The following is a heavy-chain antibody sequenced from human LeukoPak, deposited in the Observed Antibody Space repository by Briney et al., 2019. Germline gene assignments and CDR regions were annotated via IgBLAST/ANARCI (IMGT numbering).Heavy chain of an antibody. CDR3: ARGTMFRGVIGSFHI. Sequence: SETLSLTCTVSGGSISSSSYYWGWIRQPPGKGLEWIGSIYYSGSTYYNPSLKNRVTISVDTSKNQFSLKLSSLTAADTAVYYCARGTMFRGVIGSFHIWGQGTMVTVSS. CDR1: GGSISSSSYY. CDR2: IYYSGST. J-gene: IGHJ3*02. D-gene: IGHD3-10*01. V-gene: IGHV4-39*01.